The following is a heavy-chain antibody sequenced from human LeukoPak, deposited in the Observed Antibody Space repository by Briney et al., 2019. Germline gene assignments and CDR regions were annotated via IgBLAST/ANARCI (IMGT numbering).Heavy chain of an antibody. V-gene: IGHV4-39*07. CDR2: IYYSGST. CDR3: ARSTIFGVEYYLDY. D-gene: IGHD3-3*01. CDR1: GGSISSSSYY. J-gene: IGHJ4*02. Sequence: PSETLSLTCTVSGGSISSSSYYWGWIRQPPGKGLEWIGSIYYSGSTYYNPSLKSRVTISVDTSKNQFSLKLSSVTAADTAVYYCARSTIFGVEYYLDYWGQGTLVTVSS.